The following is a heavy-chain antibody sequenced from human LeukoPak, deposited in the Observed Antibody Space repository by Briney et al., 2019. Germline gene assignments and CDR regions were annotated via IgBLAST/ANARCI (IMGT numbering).Heavy chain of an antibody. V-gene: IGHV3-23*01. CDR2: ISGSGGST. J-gene: IGHJ6*02. Sequence: GGSLRLSCAASGFTFSSYAMSWVRQAPGKGLEWVSAISGSGGSTYYADSVKGRFTISKDNSKNTLYLQMTSLRAEDTAVYYCAGGAGYYDSSGYYYIDYYGMDVWGQGTTVTVSS. CDR1: GFTFSSYA. CDR3: AGGAGYYDSSGYYYIDYYGMDV. D-gene: IGHD3-22*01.